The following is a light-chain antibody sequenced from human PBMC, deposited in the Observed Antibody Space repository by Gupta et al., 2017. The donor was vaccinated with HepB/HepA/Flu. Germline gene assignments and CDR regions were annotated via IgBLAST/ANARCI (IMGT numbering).Light chain of an antibody. Sequence: DIQMTQSPSSLSASVGDRVTITCRASQSISNFVNWYQQKPGKAPTLLIFAASRLQSGVPLRFRGDGSGTDFTLTIISLQPEDFATYYCQQSYRALTFGQGTRLEIK. CDR1: QSISNF. J-gene: IGKJ5*01. CDR3: QQSYRALT. V-gene: IGKV1-39*01. CDR2: AAS.